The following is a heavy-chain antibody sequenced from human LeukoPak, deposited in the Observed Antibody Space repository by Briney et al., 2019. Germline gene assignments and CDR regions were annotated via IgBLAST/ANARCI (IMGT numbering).Heavy chain of an antibody. CDR3: AALVEMATFSLDY. D-gene: IGHD5-24*01. CDR1: RFTFTSSA. J-gene: IGHJ4*02. CDR2: IVVGSGNT. V-gene: IGHV1-58*01. Sequence: SVKVSCKASRFTFTSSAVQWVRQARGQRLEWIGWIVVGSGNTNYAQKFQERVTITRDMSTSTAYMELSSLRSEDTAVYYCAALVEMATFSLDYWGQGTLVTVSS.